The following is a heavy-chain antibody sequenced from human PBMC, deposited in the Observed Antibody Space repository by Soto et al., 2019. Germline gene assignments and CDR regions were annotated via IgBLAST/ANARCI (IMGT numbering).Heavy chain of an antibody. V-gene: IGHV4-30-4*01. Sequence: QVQLQESGPGLVKPSQTLSLTCTFSGGSISSGDYYWSWIRQPTGKGLEWIGYIYYSGSTYYNPSLMSRVTISVDTAKTQSSLKLSSVTAADTDVYYCAIIAGCGGYNDYWGQGTLVTVSS. CDR1: GGSISSGDYY. CDR3: AIIAGCGGYNDY. J-gene: IGHJ4*02. CDR2: IYYSGST. D-gene: IGHD2-21*01.